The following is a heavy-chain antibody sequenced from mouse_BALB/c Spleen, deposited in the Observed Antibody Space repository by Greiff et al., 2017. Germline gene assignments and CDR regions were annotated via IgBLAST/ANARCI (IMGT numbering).Heavy chain of an antibody. J-gene: IGHJ4*01. Sequence: VKVVESGPGLVQPSQSLSITCTVSGFSLTSYGVHWVRQSPGKGLEWLGVIWSGGSTDYNAAFISRLSISKDNSKSQVFFKMNSLQANDTAIYYCARIDYRYDYAMDYWGQGTSVTVSS. D-gene: IGHD2-14*01. CDR2: IWSGGST. V-gene: IGHV2-2*02. CDR1: GFSLTSYG. CDR3: ARIDYRYDYAMDY.